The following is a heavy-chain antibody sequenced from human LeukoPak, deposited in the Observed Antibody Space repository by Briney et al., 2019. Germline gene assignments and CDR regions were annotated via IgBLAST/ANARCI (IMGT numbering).Heavy chain of an antibody. CDR2: INSGGNT. D-gene: IGHD3-10*01. CDR3: ARNKGVYGSGSYDN. CDR1: GFTVSGHY. Sequence: PGGSLRLSCAASGFTVSGHYWSWVRQAPGKGLEWVSQINSGGNTYYADSVKGRFTISRDNSKNTVYLQMNSLRAEDTAVYHCARNKGVYGSGSYDNWGPGTLVTVSS. J-gene: IGHJ4*02. V-gene: IGHV3-53*01.